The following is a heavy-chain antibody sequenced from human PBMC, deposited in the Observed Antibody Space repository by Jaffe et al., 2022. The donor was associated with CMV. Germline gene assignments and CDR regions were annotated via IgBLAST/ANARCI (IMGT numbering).Heavy chain of an antibody. CDR3: VRQRASDTSPVLYLDY. J-gene: IGHJ4*02. V-gene: IGHV6-1*01. CDR2: TYYWSKWYK. D-gene: IGHD3-10*01. Sequence: QVQLQQSGPGLVKPSQTLSLTCAVSGDSVSSNSAAWTWIRQSPSRGLEWLGRTYYWSKWYKDYAVSVKGRITINADTPKNQFSLQLNSVTPEDTAVYYCVRQRASDTSPVLYLDYWGPGALVTVSS. CDR1: GDSVSSNSAA.